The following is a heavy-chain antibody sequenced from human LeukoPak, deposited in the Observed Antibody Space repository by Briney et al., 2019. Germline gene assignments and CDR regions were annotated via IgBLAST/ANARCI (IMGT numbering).Heavy chain of an antibody. CDR2: IYWSDDK. CDR3: AHSERVITIFGPVAYFDY. J-gene: IGHJ4*02. CDR1: GFSLSTSGVG. V-gene: IGHV2-5*01. D-gene: IGHD3-9*01. Sequence: SGPTLVNPTQTLTLTCTFSGFSLSTSGVGVGWIRQPPGKALEWLALIYWSDDKRYSPSLKSRLTITKDTSKNQVVLTMTNMDPVDTATYYCAHSERVITIFGPVAYFDYWGQGTLVTVSS.